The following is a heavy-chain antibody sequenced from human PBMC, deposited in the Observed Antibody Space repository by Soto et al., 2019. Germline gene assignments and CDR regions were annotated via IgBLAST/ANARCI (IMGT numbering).Heavy chain of an antibody. V-gene: IGHV4-31*03. CDR1: GGSISSGGYY. CDR2: IYYSGST. CDR3: ARIWFGARDAFDI. J-gene: IGHJ3*02. D-gene: IGHD3-10*01. Sequence: SETLSLTCTVSGGSISSGGYYWSWIRQHPGKGLEWIGYIYYSGSTYYNPSLKSRVTISVDTSKNQFSLKLSSVTAADTAVYYCARIWFGARDAFDIWGQGIMVTVS.